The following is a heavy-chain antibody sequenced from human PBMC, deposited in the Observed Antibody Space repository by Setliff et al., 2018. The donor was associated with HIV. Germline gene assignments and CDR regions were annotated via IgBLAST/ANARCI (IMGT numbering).Heavy chain of an antibody. V-gene: IGHV3-11*04. J-gene: IGHJ3*01. CDR2: ISSSGRTI. CDR1: GFRFSDYY. D-gene: IGHD6-6*01. Sequence: PGGSLRLSCAASGFRFSDYYMNWIRQAPGKGLEWISSISSSGRTIKYADSVKGRFTISRDNAKRSLYLQMNSLRVEDTAVYYCARDIPPEYPGFDLWGQGTVVT. CDR3: ARDIPPEYPGFDL.